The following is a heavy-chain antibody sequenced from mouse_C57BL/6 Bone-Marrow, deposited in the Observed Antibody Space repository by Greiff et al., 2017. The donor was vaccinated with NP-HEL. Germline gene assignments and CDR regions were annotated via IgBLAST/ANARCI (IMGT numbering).Heavy chain of an antibody. Sequence: EVQLQESGPGMVKPSQSLSLTCTVTGYSITSGYDWHWIRHFPGNKLEWMGYISYSGSTNYNPSLKSRISITHDTSKNHFFMKLNSVTTEDTATYYCARDGGYNWYFDVWGTGTTVTVSS. V-gene: IGHV3-1*01. CDR2: ISYSGST. D-gene: IGHD1-1*02. CDR1: GYSITSGYD. J-gene: IGHJ1*03. CDR3: ARDGGYNWYFDV.